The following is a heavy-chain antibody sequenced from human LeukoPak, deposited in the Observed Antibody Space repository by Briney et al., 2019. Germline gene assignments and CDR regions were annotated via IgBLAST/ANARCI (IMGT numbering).Heavy chain of an antibody. J-gene: IGHJ4*02. D-gene: IGHD3-16*01. CDR1: GFTFRSYS. Sequence: QPGGSLRLSCAASGFTFRSYSMNWVRQAPGKGLEWVSYISSSSSTIYYADSVKGRFTISRDNAKNSLYLQMNNLRAEDTAVYYCARAVSFDYWGQGTLVTVSS. V-gene: IGHV3-48*01. CDR2: ISSSSSTI. CDR3: ARAVSFDY.